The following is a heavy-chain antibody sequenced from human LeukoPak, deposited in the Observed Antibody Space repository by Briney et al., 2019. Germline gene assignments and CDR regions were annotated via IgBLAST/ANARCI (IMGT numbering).Heavy chain of an antibody. Sequence: VASVKVSCKASGYTFTSYGISWVRQAPGQGLEWMGWISAYNGNTNYAQKLQGRVTMTTDTYTSTAYMELRSLRSDDTAVYYCARVLVYDFWSGYPDAFDIWGQGTMVTVSS. V-gene: IGHV1-18*01. CDR2: ISAYNGNT. J-gene: IGHJ3*02. CDR3: ARVLVYDFWSGYPDAFDI. CDR1: GYTFTSYG. D-gene: IGHD3-3*01.